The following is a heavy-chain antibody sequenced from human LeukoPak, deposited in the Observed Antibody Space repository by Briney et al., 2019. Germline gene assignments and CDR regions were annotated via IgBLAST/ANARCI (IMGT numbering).Heavy chain of an antibody. D-gene: IGHD2-2*01. V-gene: IGHV3-74*01. CDR2: IYSDGSST. Sequence: GSLRLSCAASGFTFSSYWMHWVRQAPGKGLVWVSRIYSDGSSTNYADSVKGRFTISRDNSKYTLYLQMNSLRAEDTAVYYCAKDYAEYANDFWGQGTLVTVSS. CDR1: GFTFSSYW. CDR3: AKDYAEYANDF. J-gene: IGHJ4*02.